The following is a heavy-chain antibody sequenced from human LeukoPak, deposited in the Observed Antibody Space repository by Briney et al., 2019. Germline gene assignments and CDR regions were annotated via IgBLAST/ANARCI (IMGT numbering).Heavy chain of an antibody. D-gene: IGHD2-15*01. CDR3: ARVKGLDCSGGSCYGDY. V-gene: IGHV3-74*01. CDR1: GFTFSSYW. CDR2: INSDGSST. J-gene: IGHJ4*02. Sequence: GGFLRLSCAASGFTFSSYWMHWVRQAPGKGLVWVSRINSDGSSTSYADSVKGRFTISRDNAKNTLYLQMNSLRAEDTAVYYCARVKGLDCSGGSCYGDYWGQGTLVTVSS.